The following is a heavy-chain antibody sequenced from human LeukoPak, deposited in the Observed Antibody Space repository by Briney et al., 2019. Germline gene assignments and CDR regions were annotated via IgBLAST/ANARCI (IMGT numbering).Heavy chain of an antibody. Sequence: SVKVSCKASGGTFSSYAISWVRQAPGQGLEWMGGIIPIFGTANYAQKFQGRVTITTDESTSTAYMELSSLRSEDTAVYYCARGEVAMKLGFDYWGQGTLVTVSS. CDR2: IIPIFGTA. D-gene: IGHD5-12*01. J-gene: IGHJ4*02. V-gene: IGHV1-69*05. CDR1: GGTFSSYA. CDR3: ARGEVAMKLGFDY.